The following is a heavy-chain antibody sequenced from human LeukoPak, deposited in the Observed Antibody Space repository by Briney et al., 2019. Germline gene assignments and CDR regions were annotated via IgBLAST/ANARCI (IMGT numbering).Heavy chain of an antibody. CDR2: INHSGST. D-gene: IGHD6-19*01. J-gene: IGHJ5*02. CDR3: ARGQAVAGSLNWFDP. Sequence: PSETLSLTCAVYGGSFSGYYWSWIRQPPGKGLEWIGEINHSGSTNHNPSLKSRVTISVDTSKNQFPLKLSSVTAAHPAVYYCARGQAVAGSLNWFDPWGQGTLVTVSS. V-gene: IGHV4-34*01. CDR1: GGSFSGYY.